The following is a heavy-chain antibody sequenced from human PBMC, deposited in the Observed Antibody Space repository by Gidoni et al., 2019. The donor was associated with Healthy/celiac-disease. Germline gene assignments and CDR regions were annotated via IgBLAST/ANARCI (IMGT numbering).Heavy chain of an antibody. J-gene: IGHJ5*02. CDR1: GFTVSSTY. CDR2: IYSGGST. Sequence: EVQLVESGGGVVQPGGSLRLSCAASGFTVSSTYMSWVRQAPGKWLGWVSVIYSGGSTYYADSVKCRFTISRDNSKNTLYLQMNSLRAEATAVYYCAITYSSSVTGNNWFDLWGQGTLVTVSS. V-gene: IGHV3-66*02. CDR3: AITYSSSVTGNNWFDL. D-gene: IGHD6-6*01.